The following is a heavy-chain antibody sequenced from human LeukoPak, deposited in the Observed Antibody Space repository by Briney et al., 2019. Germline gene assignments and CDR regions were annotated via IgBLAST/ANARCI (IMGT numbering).Heavy chain of an antibody. V-gene: IGHV4-59*12. D-gene: IGHD6-13*01. Sequence: PSETLSLTCTVSGGSISSYYWSWIRQPPGKGLEWIGYIYYSGSTSYNPSLKSRVTISVDTSKNQFSLKLSSVTAADTAVYYCARGRQLVHFTVYYYYYMDVWGKGTTVTVSS. CDR2: IYYSGST. J-gene: IGHJ6*03. CDR1: GGSISSYY. CDR3: ARGRQLVHFTVYYYYYMDV.